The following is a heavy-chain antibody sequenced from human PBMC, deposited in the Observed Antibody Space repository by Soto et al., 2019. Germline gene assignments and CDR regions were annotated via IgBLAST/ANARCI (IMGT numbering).Heavy chain of an antibody. CDR1: GFTFYNAW. Sequence: VQLVASGGGLVKPGGSLRLSCAASGFTFYNAWLNWVRQAPGKGLGWVGRIKRITDGGTTEYAAPVKGRYTISRDDSRSAVYLQMNSLKTEDTAVYYCPPGVMSSSNYWGQGTLVTVSS. V-gene: IGHV3-15*07. D-gene: IGHD6-6*01. CDR2: IKRITDGGTT. J-gene: IGHJ4*02. CDR3: PPGVMSSSNY.